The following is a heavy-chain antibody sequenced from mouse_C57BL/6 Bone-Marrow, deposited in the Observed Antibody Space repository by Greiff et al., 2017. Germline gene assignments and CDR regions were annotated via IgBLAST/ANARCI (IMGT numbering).Heavy chain of an antibody. CDR1: GYAFSSYW. Sequence: VQLKESGAELVKPGASVKISCKASGYAFSSYWMNWVKQRPGKGLEWIGQIYPGDGDTNYNGKFKGKATLTADKSSSTAYMQLSSLTSEDSAVYFCARERSSGYVLDYWGQGTTLTVSS. CDR2: IYPGDGDT. J-gene: IGHJ2*01. D-gene: IGHD3-2*02. CDR3: ARERSSGYVLDY. V-gene: IGHV1-80*01.